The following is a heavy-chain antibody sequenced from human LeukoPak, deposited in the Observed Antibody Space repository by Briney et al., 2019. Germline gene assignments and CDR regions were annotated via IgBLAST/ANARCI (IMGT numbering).Heavy chain of an antibody. D-gene: IGHD6-13*01. J-gene: IGHJ4*02. Sequence: GGSLRLSCTASGFTFSNYAIHWVRQAPGKGLEWVAVIWYDGSNKYYADSVKGRFTISRDNSKNTLYLQMNSLRDEDTAVYYCARELAAWGQGTLVTVSS. CDR2: IWYDGSNK. CDR1: GFTFSNYA. V-gene: IGHV3-33*08. CDR3: ARELAA.